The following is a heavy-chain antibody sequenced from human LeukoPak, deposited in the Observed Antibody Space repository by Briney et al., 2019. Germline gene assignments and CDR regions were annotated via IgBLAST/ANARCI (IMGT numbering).Heavy chain of an antibody. D-gene: IGHD3-10*01. V-gene: IGHV4-34*01. J-gene: IGHJ4*02. Sequence: SETLSLTCAVYGGSFSGYYWSWIRQPPGKGLEWIGEINHSGSTNYNPSLKSRVTISVDTSKNQFPLKLSSVTAADTAVYYCARGRITMVRGVIILDYWGQGTLVTVSS. CDR1: GGSFSGYY. CDR3: ARGRITMVRGVIILDY. CDR2: INHSGST.